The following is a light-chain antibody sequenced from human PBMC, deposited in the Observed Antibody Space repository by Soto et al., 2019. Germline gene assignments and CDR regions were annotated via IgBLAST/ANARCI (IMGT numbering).Light chain of an antibody. CDR1: QSISSW. CDR3: QQYNSYSRA. V-gene: IGKV1-5*01. Sequence: DIQMTQSPSTLSASVGDRVTITCRASQSISSWLAWYQQKPGKAPKLLIYDASCLESGVPSRFSGSGSGTEFTLTISSLQPDDFATYYCQQYNSYSRAFGQGTKLEIK. CDR2: DAS. J-gene: IGKJ2*01.